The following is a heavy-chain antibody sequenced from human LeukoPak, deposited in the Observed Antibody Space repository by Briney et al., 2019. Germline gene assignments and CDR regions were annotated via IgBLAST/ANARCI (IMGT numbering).Heavy chain of an antibody. D-gene: IGHD3-16*01. V-gene: IGHV3-23*01. Sequence: GGSLRLSCAASGFTSSSYAMSWVRQAPGKGLEWVSTIRGSGGSTYYADSVKGRFSISRDNSKSTLYLQMNSLRVEDTAVYYCARTLRPLHHYYYGMDVWGQGTTVTVSS. CDR1: GFTSSSYA. J-gene: IGHJ6*02. CDR2: IRGSGGST. CDR3: ARTLRPLHHYYYGMDV.